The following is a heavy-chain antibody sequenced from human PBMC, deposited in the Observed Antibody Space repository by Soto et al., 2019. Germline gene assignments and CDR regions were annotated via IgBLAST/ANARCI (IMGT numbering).Heavy chain of an antibody. V-gene: IGHV4-30-4*01. J-gene: IGHJ6*02. CDR1: CGTIGGYY. Sequence: SVTLCLTSAVECGTIGGYYWSWIRQPPGKGLEWIGYIYYSGSTYYNPSLKSRVTISVDTSKNQFSLKLSSVTAADTAVYYCARGEGMDVWGQGTTVTVSS. CDR3: ARGEGMDV. CDR2: IYYSGST. D-gene: IGHD1-26*01.